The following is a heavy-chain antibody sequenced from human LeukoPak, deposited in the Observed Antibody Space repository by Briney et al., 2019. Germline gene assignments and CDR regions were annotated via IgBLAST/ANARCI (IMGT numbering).Heavy chain of an antibody. CDR2: ISSSSTYI. Sequence: GGSLRLSCAASGFSFKDAWMSWVRQAPGKGLEWVSVISSSSTYIYYADSVKGRFTISRDNAKNSLYLQMNSLRAEDTAVYYCARVSTAVSLAIDYWGQGTLVTVST. CDR3: ARVSTAVSLAIDY. CDR1: GFSFKDAW. D-gene: IGHD6-13*01. J-gene: IGHJ4*02. V-gene: IGHV3-21*06.